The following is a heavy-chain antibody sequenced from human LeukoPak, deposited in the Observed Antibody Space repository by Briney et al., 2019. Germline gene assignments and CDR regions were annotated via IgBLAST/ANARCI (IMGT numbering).Heavy chain of an antibody. Sequence: GGSLRLSCAASGFTFSSYAMHWVRQAPGKGLEWVAVISYDGSNKYYADSVKGRFTISRDNSKNTLYLQMNSLRAEDTAVYYCARGHASGWDFFDYWGQGTLVTVSS. J-gene: IGHJ4*02. D-gene: IGHD6-19*01. CDR1: GFTFSSYA. CDR3: ARGHASGWDFFDY. V-gene: IGHV3-30*04. CDR2: ISYDGSNK.